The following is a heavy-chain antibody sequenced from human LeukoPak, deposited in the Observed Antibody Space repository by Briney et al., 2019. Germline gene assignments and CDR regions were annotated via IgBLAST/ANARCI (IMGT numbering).Heavy chain of an antibody. CDR1: GGSISTYY. V-gene: IGHV4-39*07. Sequence: SETLSLTCTVSGGSISTYYWGWIRQPPGKGLEWIGSIYYSGNTYYSPSLMSRVTISVDTSKNQFSLNLSSVTAADTAVYYCARAPHFFDTSGSRYYFDYWGQGALVTVSS. D-gene: IGHD3-22*01. J-gene: IGHJ4*02. CDR3: ARAPHFFDTSGSRYYFDY. CDR2: IYYSGNT.